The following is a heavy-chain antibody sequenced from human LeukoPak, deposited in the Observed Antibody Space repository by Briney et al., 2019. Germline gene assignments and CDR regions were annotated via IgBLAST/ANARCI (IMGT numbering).Heavy chain of an antibody. D-gene: IGHD4-17*01. V-gene: IGHV3-7*01. J-gene: IGHJ4*02. Sequence: GSLRLSCAASGFTFSSYWMSWVRQAPGKGLEWVANIKQDGSQKYYVGSVKGRFTISRDNAKNSLYLQMNSLRVDDTAVYYCAREQYGDHFDKWGQGTLVTVSS. CDR2: IKQDGSQK. CDR1: GFTFSSYW. CDR3: AREQYGDHFDK.